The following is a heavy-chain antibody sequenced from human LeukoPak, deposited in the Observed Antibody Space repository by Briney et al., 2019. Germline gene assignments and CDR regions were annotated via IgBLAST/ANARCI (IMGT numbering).Heavy chain of an antibody. CDR3: AKDDARETYCSSTSCCLEGSFDY. CDR1: GFPLSSYA. V-gene: IGHV3-23*01. Sequence: LTGGSLRLSCAASGFPLSSYAMSWVRQVPGKGLEWVSAISGSGGSTYYADSVKGRFTISRDNSKNTLYLQMNSLRAEDTAVYYCAKDDARETYCSSTSCCLEGSFDYWGQGTLVTVSS. D-gene: IGHD2-2*01. CDR2: ISGSGGST. J-gene: IGHJ4*02.